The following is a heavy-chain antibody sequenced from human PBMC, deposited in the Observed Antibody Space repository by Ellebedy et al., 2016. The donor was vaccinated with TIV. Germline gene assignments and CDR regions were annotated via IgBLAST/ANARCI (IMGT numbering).Heavy chain of an antibody. CDR1: GFTVSSNY. CDR2: IYSGGST. V-gene: IGHV3-53*01. D-gene: IGHD4-17*01. J-gene: IGHJ4*02. Sequence: GESLKISCAASGFTVSSNYMSWVRQAPGKGLEWVSVIYSGGSTYYADSVKGRFTISRDNSKNTLYLQMNSLRAEDTAVYYCARGDHHDYGDYLDYWGQGTLVTVSS. CDR3: ARGDHHDYGDYLDY.